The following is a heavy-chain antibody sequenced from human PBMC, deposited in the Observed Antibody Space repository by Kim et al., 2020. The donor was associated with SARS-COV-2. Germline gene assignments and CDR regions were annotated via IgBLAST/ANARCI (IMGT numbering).Heavy chain of an antibody. CDR3: TTDKGYCTNSTCKAFDI. Sequence: GSLRLSCAASGFTFNNAWMSWVRQAPGKGLEWVGRIKRKTDGGTTAYAAPVKGRFTISRDDSKNTVYLQMNSLKTGDTAVYYCTTDKGYCTNSTCKAFDIWGQGTMVTVSS. CDR1: GFTFNNAW. J-gene: IGHJ3*02. D-gene: IGHD2-8*01. CDR2: IKRKTDGGTT. V-gene: IGHV3-15*01.